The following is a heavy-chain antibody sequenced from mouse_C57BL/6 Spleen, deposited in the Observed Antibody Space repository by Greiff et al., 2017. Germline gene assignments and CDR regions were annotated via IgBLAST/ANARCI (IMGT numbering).Heavy chain of an antibody. CDR1: GYTFTSYD. J-gene: IGHJ2*01. Sequence: VQLVESGPELVKPGASVKLSCKASGYTFTSYDINWVKQRPGQGLEWIGCIYPRDGSTKYNEKFKGKAPLTVDTSSSTAYMELNSLTSEDSAVYFCARRVTWIDYWGQGTTLTVSS. CDR3: ARRVTWIDY. CDR2: IYPRDGST. D-gene: IGHD2-1*01. V-gene: IGHV1-85*01.